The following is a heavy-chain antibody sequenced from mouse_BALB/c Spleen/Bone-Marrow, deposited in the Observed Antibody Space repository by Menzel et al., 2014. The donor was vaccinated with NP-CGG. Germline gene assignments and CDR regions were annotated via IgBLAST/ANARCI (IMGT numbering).Heavy chain of an antibody. Sequence: VQLQQSGPGLVAPSQSLSITCTVSGFSLTSYGVHWVRQPPGKGLEWLGVICAGGSTNYNSALMSRLSISKDSSRSQVFLKMNSLQTDDTAMYYCARVGYRYDGYAMDYWGQGTSVTVSS. V-gene: IGHV2-9*02. CDR3: ARVGYRYDGYAMDY. CDR1: GFSLTSYG. D-gene: IGHD2-14*01. J-gene: IGHJ4*01. CDR2: ICAGGST.